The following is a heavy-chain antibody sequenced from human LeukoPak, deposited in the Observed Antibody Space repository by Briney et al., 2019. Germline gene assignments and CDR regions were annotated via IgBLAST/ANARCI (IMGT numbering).Heavy chain of an antibody. V-gene: IGHV3-21*01. Sequence: PGGSLRLSCAASGFTFSSYAMNWVRQAPGKGLEWVSSISLTSNDIYYAASVRGRFIISKDNAKNLLSLQMNSLRAEDTALYYCARGDTSLQRNDALDIWGQGTMVSVSS. J-gene: IGHJ3*02. D-gene: IGHD2/OR15-2a*01. CDR2: ISLTSNDI. CDR1: GFTFSSYA. CDR3: ARGDTSLQRNDALDI.